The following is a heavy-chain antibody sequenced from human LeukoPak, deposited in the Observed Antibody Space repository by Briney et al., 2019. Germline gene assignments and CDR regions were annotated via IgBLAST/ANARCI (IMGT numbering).Heavy chain of an antibody. V-gene: IGHV3-48*03. CDR3: ALYYYDSSGSIDY. J-gene: IGHJ4*02. D-gene: IGHD3-22*01. CDR2: ISSSGSTI. CDR1: GFTFSSYE. Sequence: GGSLRLSCAASGFTFSSYEMNWVRQAPGKGLEWVSYISSSGSTIYYADSVKGRFTVSRDNAKNSLYLQMNSLRAEDTAVYYCALYYYDSSGSIDYWGQGTLVTVSS.